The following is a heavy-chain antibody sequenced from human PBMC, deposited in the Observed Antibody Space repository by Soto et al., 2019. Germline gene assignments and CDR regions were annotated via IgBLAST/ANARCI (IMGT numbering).Heavy chain of an antibody. V-gene: IGHV5-10-1*01. D-gene: IGHD2-2*01. J-gene: IGHJ6*02. CDR2: IDPSDSYT. CDR3: ATRTVRSTSCYHPYSSSCRPDYYYYYGMDV. Sequence: PGESLKISCKGSGYSFTSYWISWVRQMPGKGLEWMGRIDPSDSYTNYSPSFQGHVTISADKSISTAYLQWSSLKASDTAMYYCATRTVRSTSCYHPYSSSCRPDYYYYYGMDVWGQGTTVTVSS. CDR1: GYSFTSYW.